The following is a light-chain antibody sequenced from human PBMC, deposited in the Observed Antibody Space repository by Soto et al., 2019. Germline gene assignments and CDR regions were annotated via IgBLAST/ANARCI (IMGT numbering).Light chain of an antibody. V-gene: IGKV3-20*01. J-gene: IGKJ2*01. Sequence: DIVLTQSPVTLSLSPGEGATLSCRASQSLSSSSLAWYQQKPGQAPTLLIFRASNRATGVPDRFSASESGTDFTLTISSLDPEDFAVYFCHQYGSSPYTFGQGTKFEMK. CDR3: HQYGSSPYT. CDR1: QSLSSSS. CDR2: RAS.